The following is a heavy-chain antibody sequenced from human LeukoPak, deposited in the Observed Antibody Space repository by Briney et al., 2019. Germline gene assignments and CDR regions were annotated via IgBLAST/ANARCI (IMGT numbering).Heavy chain of an antibody. CDR3: ARGRRLITMVRGVGQNYFDY. CDR1: GGSFSGYY. Sequence: SETLSLTCAVYGGSFSGYYWSWIRQPPGKGLEWIGEINHSGSTNYNPSLKSRVTISVDTSKNQFSLKLSSVTAADTAVYYCARGRRLITMVRGVGQNYFDYWGQGTLVTASS. V-gene: IGHV4-34*01. J-gene: IGHJ4*02. D-gene: IGHD3-10*01. CDR2: INHSGST.